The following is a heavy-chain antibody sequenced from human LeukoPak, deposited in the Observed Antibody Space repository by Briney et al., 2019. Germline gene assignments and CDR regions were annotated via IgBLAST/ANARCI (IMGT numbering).Heavy chain of an antibody. J-gene: IGHJ3*02. CDR3: ARDQNYDILTGYSSHAFDI. CDR2: INPNSGGT. CDR1: GYTFSGYY. D-gene: IGHD3-9*01. Sequence: ASVKVSCKASGYTFSGYYMHWVRQAPGQGLEWVGWINPNSGGTNYAQKFQGWVTMTRDTSISTAYMELSRLRSDDTAVYYCARDQNYDILTGYSSHAFDIWGQGTMVTVSS. V-gene: IGHV1-2*04.